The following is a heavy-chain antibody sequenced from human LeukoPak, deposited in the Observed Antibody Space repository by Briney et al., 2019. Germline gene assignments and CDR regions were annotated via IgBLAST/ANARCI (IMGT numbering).Heavy chain of an antibody. Sequence: PGGSLRLSCAASGFTFSSYAMHWVRQAPGKGPEWVAVISYDGSNKYYADSVKGRFTISRDNSKNTLYLQMNSLRAEDTAVYYCARGCYDILTGRTIGDCYSPLFDYWGQGTLVTVSS. J-gene: IGHJ4*02. D-gene: IGHD3-9*01. CDR1: GFTFSSYA. CDR3: ARGCYDILTGRTIGDCYSPLFDY. CDR2: ISYDGSNK. V-gene: IGHV3-30-3*01.